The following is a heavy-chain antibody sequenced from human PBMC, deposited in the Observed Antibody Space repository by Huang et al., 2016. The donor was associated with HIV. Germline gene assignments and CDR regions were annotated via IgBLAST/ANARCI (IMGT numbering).Heavy chain of an antibody. Sequence: QLQLQGSGPGLVKPSETLSLTCTVSGGSITISSYYWGWIRQTPGKGLEWVGSIYYSGSTDYNPSLKSRFTVSVDTSKNQFSLKLSSVTAADTAVYYCARHFSYYDSSGYTPWDAFDIWGQGTMVTVSS. CDR1: GGSITISSYY. V-gene: IGHV4-39*01. D-gene: IGHD3-22*01. CDR2: IYYSGST. J-gene: IGHJ3*02. CDR3: ARHFSYYDSSGYTPWDAFDI.